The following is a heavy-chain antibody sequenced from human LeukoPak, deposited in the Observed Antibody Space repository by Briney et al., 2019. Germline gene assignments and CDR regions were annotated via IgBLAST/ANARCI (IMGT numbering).Heavy chain of an antibody. V-gene: IGHV3-21*01. Sequence: GGSLRLSCAASGFTFSSYSMNWVRQAPGKGLEWVSSISSSSSYIYYADSVKGRFTISRDNAKNSLYLQMNSLRAEDTAVYYCARGQIMSSSWYDGDAFDIWGQGTMVTVSS. CDR2: ISSSSSYI. CDR3: ARGQIMSSSWYDGDAFDI. D-gene: IGHD6-13*01. CDR1: GFTFSSYS. J-gene: IGHJ3*02.